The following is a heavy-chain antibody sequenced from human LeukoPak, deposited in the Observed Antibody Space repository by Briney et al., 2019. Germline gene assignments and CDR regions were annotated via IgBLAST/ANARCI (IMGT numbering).Heavy chain of an antibody. Sequence: TGGSLRLSCAASGFTFGAYWMSWVRHTPGKGLEWVANIKHDGSEQYYLDSVKGRFTISTDNAKNSLYLQMSSLRAEDTAVYYCSRGDIAAAGTSYFYGMAVWGQGTTVTVSS. D-gene: IGHD6-13*01. J-gene: IGHJ6*02. CDR3: SRGDIAAAGTSYFYGMAV. V-gene: IGHV3-7*03. CDR2: IKHDGSEQ. CDR1: GFTFGAYW.